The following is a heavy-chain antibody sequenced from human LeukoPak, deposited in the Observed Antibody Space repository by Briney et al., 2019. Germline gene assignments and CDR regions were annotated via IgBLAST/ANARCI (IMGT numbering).Heavy chain of an antibody. Sequence: SETLSLTCTVSVDFIPPISSSTYYWGWIRPAPGKGLEWIGSLYYGENAHYNPSLKSRATLSVDTSKSQYSLKLTYVTAEPEDRYLIARQLRTAAADTRGYFDYWGQGAVVTVSS. J-gene: IGHJ4*02. V-gene: IGHV4-39*01. CDR3: ARQLRTAAADTRGYFDY. CDR1: VDFIPPISSSTYY. D-gene: IGHD1-1*01. CDR2: LYYGENA.